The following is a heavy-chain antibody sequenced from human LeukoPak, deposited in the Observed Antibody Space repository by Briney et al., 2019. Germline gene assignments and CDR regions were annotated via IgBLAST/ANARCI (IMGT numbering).Heavy chain of an antibody. J-gene: IGHJ4*02. CDR3: ARDFGGYCSSTNCYLGHLDY. Sequence: GGSLRLSCAASGFTFSSYSMNWVRQAPGKGLEWVSSIISSSSYIYYADSVKGRFTITRDNAKNSLYLQMNSLRAEDTAVYYCARDFGGYCSSTNCYLGHLDYWGQGTLVTVSS. CDR1: GFTFSSYS. D-gene: IGHD2-2*01. V-gene: IGHV3-21*03. CDR2: IISSSSYI.